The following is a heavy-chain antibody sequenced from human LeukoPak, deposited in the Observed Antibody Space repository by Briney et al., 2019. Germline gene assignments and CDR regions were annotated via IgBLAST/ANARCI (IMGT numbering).Heavy chain of an antibody. CDR1: GGSISSNY. CDR3: ASGIAAAGNGYAFDI. J-gene: IGHJ3*02. V-gene: IGHV4-59*01. CDR2: ISYSGST. D-gene: IGHD6-13*01. Sequence: SETLSLTCTVSGGSISSNYWSWLRQPPGKGLEWIGYISYSGSTNYNPSLKSRVTISVDTSKNQFSLKLSSVTAADTAVYYCASGIAAAGNGYAFDIWGQGTMVTVSS.